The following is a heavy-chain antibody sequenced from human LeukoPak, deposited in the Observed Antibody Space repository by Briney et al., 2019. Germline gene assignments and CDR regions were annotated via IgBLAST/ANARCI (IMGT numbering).Heavy chain of an antibody. Sequence: SVKVSCKASGGTFSSYAISWVRQAPGQGLEWMGGITPIFGTANYAQKFQGRVTITTDESTSTAYMELSSLRSEDTAVYYCARWRYSSGNWFDPWGQGTLVTVSS. CDR2: ITPIFGTA. CDR1: GGTFSSYA. CDR3: ARWRYSSGNWFDP. J-gene: IGHJ5*02. D-gene: IGHD6-19*01. V-gene: IGHV1-69*05.